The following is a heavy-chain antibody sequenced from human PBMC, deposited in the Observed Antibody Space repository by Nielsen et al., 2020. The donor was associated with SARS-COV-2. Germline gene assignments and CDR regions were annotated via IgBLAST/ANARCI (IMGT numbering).Heavy chain of an antibody. CDR2: ICYSGNT. CDR1: GDSISNYC. J-gene: IGHJ6*02. V-gene: IGHV4-59*01. CDR3: ARNRWFGESRYGMDV. Sequence: SETLSLTCTVSGDSISNYCWSWIRQPPGKGLEWIGDICYSGNTNYNPSLKSRATISVDTSKNQFSLKLSSVTAADTAVYSCARNRWFGESRYGMDVWGQGTTVTVSS. D-gene: IGHD3-10*01.